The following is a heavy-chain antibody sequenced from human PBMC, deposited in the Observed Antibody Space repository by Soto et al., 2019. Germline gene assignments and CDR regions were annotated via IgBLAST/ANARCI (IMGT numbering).Heavy chain of an antibody. CDR2: INHSGST. J-gene: IGHJ6*02. Sequence: PSETLSLTCAVYGGSFSGYYWSWIRQPPGKGLERIGEINHSGSTNYNPSLKSRVTISVDTSKNQFSLKLSSVTAADTAVYYCARRPTYYYDSSGSKAYYYGMDVWGQGTTVTVSS. CDR1: GGSFSGYY. D-gene: IGHD3-22*01. V-gene: IGHV4-34*01. CDR3: ARRPTYYYDSSGSKAYYYGMDV.